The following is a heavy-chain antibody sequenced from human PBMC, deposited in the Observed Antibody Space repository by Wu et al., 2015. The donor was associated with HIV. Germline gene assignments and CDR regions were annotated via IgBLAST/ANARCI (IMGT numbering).Heavy chain of an antibody. D-gene: IGHD2-2*01. CDR2: MNPQTGDT. Sequence: QVQLVQSGAEVKKSGASVKVSCKASGYTFTIFYINWVRQATGQGLEWMGWMNPQTGDTGYAQKFQGRVTMTRDTSINTAYLELDSLKYEDTAIYCAREGLCRTTSCQFDYWGQGTLVTVFS. CDR3: AREGLCRTTSCQFDY. CDR1: GYTFTIFY. V-gene: IGHV1-8*01. J-gene: IGHJ4*02.